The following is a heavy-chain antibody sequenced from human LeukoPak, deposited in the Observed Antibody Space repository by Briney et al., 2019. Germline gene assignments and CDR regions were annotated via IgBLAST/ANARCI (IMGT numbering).Heavy chain of an antibody. CDR2: ISTSGST. J-gene: IGHJ6*03. Sequence: PSETLSLTCTVSGGSISSGSYYWTWIRQPAGKGLEWVGRISTSGSTNYNPSLKSRLTISIDTSKNLFSLRLRSVTAADTAVYFCARGRVSSSTWYSTYYYYFYMDVWGKGTTVTVSS. CDR1: GGSISSGSYY. CDR3: ARGRVSSSTWYSTYYYYFYMDV. V-gene: IGHV4-61*02. D-gene: IGHD1-1*01.